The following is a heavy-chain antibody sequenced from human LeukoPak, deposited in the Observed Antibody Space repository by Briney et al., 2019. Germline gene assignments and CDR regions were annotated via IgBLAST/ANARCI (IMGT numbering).Heavy chain of an antibody. Sequence: GGSLRLSCAASGFTFNTYGMTWVRQAPGKGLEWVSAITSSRGSTYYGDSVKGRFTISRDNSRNTLYLQMNSLRVDDTAVYYCARDLCWGCFDDWGQGNLVTVSS. J-gene: IGHJ4*02. CDR2: ITSSRGST. CDR1: GFTFNTYG. V-gene: IGHV3-23*01. D-gene: IGHD3-10*02. CDR3: ARDLCWGCFDD.